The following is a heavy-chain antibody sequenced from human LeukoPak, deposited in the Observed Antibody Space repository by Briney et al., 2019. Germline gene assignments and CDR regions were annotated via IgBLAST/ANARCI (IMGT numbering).Heavy chain of an antibody. Sequence: SETLSLTCAVYGGSFSVYYWTWIRQPPGKGLEWIGEINHRGSTNHNPSLKSRVTISVDTSKIQFSLKLSSVTAADTAVYYCARFGYGSGSYYNWFDPWGQGTLVTVSS. CDR3: ARFGYGSGSYYNWFDP. CDR1: GGSFSVYY. J-gene: IGHJ5*02. V-gene: IGHV4-34*01. D-gene: IGHD3-10*01. CDR2: INHRGST.